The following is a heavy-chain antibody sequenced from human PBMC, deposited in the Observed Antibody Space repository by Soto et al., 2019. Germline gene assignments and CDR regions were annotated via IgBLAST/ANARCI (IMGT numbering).Heavy chain of an antibody. Sequence: QVQLVQSGAEVKKPGASVKVSCKASGYTFTSYDINWVRQATGQGLEWMGWMNPNSGNTGYAQKFQGRVTMTRNPSISTAYMELSSRRSEDTAVYYCAKDHARGDWAVFDYWGQGTLVTVSS. CDR2: MNPNSGNT. V-gene: IGHV1-8*01. CDR1: GYTFTSYD. CDR3: AKDHARGDWAVFDY. D-gene: IGHD2-21*01. J-gene: IGHJ4*02.